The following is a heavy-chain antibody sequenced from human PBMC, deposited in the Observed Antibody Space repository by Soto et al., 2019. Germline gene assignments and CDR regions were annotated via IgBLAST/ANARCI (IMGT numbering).Heavy chain of an antibody. Sequence: WGSLRLSCVASGISLKGSAIHWVRQASGKGLEWVAHIRTKPNSYATTYAASVKGRFTISRDDSKNMAFLQMNSLKIEDTAVYYGTGHARDAYNPPNWDQETLVTVSS. D-gene: IGHD1-1*01. V-gene: IGHV3-73*01. CDR1: GISLKGSA. J-gene: IGHJ4*02. CDR2: IRTKPNSYAT. CDR3: TGHARDAYNPPN.